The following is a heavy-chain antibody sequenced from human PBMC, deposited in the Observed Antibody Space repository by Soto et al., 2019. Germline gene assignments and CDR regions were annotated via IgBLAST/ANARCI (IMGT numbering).Heavy chain of an antibody. Sequence: GRSLRLSCATSGFTFSSFDMSCVRQAPVKGLEWVSAISGSGGSTFYADSVKGRLNISRDNSKSTRYLPMNRLRAEKTVVVYCAKESSGYYAFDIWG. CDR3: AKESSGYYAFDI. CDR1: GFTFSSFD. J-gene: IGHJ3*02. CDR2: ISGSGGST. D-gene: IGHD3-22*01. V-gene: IGHV3-23*01.